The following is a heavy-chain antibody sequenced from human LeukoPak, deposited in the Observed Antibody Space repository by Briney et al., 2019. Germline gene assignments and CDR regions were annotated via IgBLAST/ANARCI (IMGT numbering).Heavy chain of an antibody. CDR3: AKNYDILTGLPDY. CDR1: GFTFSSYA. Sequence: GGSLRLSCAASGFTFSSYAMSWVRQAPGKGQEWVSAISGSGGSTYYADSVKGRFTISRDNSKNTLYLQMNSLRAEDTAVYYCAKNYDILTGLPDYWAREPWSPSPQ. CDR2: ISGSGGST. V-gene: IGHV3-23*01. D-gene: IGHD3-9*01. J-gene: IGHJ4*02.